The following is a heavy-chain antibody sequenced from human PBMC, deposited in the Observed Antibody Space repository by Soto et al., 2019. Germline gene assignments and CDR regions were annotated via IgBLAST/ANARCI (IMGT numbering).Heavy chain of an antibody. J-gene: IGHJ6*02. CDR3: ARVSDCTNGVCYRLMGV. CDR1: GYTFTSYG. CDR2: MNANSGNT. V-gene: IGHV1-8*02. Sequence: GASVKVSCKASGYTFTSYGISWVRQAPGQGLEWMGWMNANSGNTGYAQKLQGRVTMTRNTSISTAYMELSSLRSEDTAVYYCARVSDCTNGVCYRLMGVWGQGTTVTVSS. D-gene: IGHD2-8*01.